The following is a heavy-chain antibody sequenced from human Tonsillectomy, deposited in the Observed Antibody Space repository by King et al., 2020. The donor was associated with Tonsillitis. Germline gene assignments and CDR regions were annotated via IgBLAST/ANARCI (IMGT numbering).Heavy chain of an antibody. V-gene: IGHV3-15*01. CDR3: TTDRSRYSSYSYYGMDV. CDR2: IKSKTDGGTT. CDR1: GFTFSNAW. Sequence: VQLVESGGGLVKPGGSLRLSCAASGFTFSNAWMSWVRQAPGKGLEWVGRIKSKTDGGTTDYAAPVKGRFTISRDDSKNTLYLQMNSLKTEDTAVYYCTTDRSRYSSYSYYGMDVWGQGTTVTVSS. D-gene: IGHD6-6*01. J-gene: IGHJ6*02.